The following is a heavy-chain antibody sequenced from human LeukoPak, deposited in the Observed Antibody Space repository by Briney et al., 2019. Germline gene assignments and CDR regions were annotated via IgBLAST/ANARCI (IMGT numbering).Heavy chain of an antibody. CDR1: GFTFSSYG. D-gene: IGHD2-15*01. CDR2: ISYDGSNK. Sequence: GGSLRLSCAASGFTFSSYGMHWVRQAPGKGLEWVAVISYDGSNKYYADSVKGRFTISRDNSKNTLYLQMNSLRAEDTAVYYCAKAPREVVAFDYWGQGTLVTVSS. J-gene: IGHJ4*02. CDR3: AKAPREVVAFDY. V-gene: IGHV3-30*18.